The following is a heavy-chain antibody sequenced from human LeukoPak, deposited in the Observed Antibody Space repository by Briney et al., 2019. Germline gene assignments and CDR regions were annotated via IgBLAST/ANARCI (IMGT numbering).Heavy chain of an antibody. J-gene: IGHJ4*02. Sequence: ASVKVSCKASGYTFSTYGITWVRQAPGQGLEWMGWINPNSGGTNYAQKFQGRVTMTRDTSISTAYMELSRLRSDDTAVYYCARAWWIQLYDYWGQGTLVTVSS. D-gene: IGHD5-18*01. CDR2: INPNSGGT. CDR3: ARAWWIQLYDY. V-gene: IGHV1-2*02. CDR1: GYTFSTYG.